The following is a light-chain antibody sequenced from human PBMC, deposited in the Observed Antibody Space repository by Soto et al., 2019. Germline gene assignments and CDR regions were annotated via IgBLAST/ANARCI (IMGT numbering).Light chain of an antibody. CDR1: QGISSW. CDR3: QQANSFPHT. CDR2: AAS. V-gene: IGKV1-12*01. J-gene: IGKJ2*01. Sequence: DLQMTPSPSSVSASVGDRVTITCRASQGISSWLAWYQQKPGKAPTLLIYAASSLQSGGPSRFSGRGAGTDFTPTISSRQPEDFATYYCQQANSFPHTVGEGTKLEI.